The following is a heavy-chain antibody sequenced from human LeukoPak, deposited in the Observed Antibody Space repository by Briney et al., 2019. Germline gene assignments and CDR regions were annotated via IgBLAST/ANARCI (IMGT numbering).Heavy chain of an antibody. CDR3: ARCTTGKTFGSLREIKKSREIDY. CDR1: GFTFSSYS. CDR2: ISSSSSYI. D-gene: IGHD1-1*01. J-gene: IGHJ4*02. V-gene: IGHV3-21*01. Sequence: GGSLRLSCAASGFTFSSYSMNWVRQAPGKGLEWVSSISSSSSYINYADSVRGRFTISRDNAKNSLFLQMDSLRGEDTAVYYCARCTTGKTFGSLREIKKSREIDYWGQGTLVPVSS.